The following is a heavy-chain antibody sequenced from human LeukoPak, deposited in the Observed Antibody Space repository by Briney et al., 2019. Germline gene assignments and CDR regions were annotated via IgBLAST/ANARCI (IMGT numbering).Heavy chain of an antibody. CDR1: GFTFSSYA. J-gene: IGHJ4*02. Sequence: TGGSLRLSCAASGFTFSSYAMSWVRQAPGKGLGWGSAISGSGGSTYYADSVKGRFTISRDNSKNTLYLQMNGLRAEDTAVYYCASGRYCSSTSCRDYWGQGTLVTVSS. D-gene: IGHD2-2*01. CDR3: ASGRYCSSTSCRDY. CDR2: ISGSGGST. V-gene: IGHV3-23*01.